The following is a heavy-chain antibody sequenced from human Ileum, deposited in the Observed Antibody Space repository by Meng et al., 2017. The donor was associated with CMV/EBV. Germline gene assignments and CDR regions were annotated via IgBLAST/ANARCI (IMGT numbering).Heavy chain of an antibody. J-gene: IGHJ2*01. CDR3: ARDRENDYYFDL. V-gene: IGHV4-61*02. Sequence: QGRVQESGPGLVKPSQTLSLTCTASGDSISSGSYYWSWIRQPAGKGLEWIGRIYTSGSTSYNPSLKSRITISLDTSKNQFSLKLNSVTAADTAVYFCARDRENDYYFDLWGRGTLVTVSS. CDR1: GDSISSGSYY. CDR2: IYTSGST. D-gene: IGHD4-11*01.